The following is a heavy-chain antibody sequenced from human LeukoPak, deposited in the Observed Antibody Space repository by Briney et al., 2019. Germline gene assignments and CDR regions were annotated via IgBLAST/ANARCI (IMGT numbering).Heavy chain of an antibody. CDR1: GFTFSSYW. V-gene: IGHV3-7*01. J-gene: IGHJ5*02. CDR3: ARGVSITIFGVATRLDWFDP. Sequence: GGSLRLSCAASGFTFSSYWMSWVRQAPGKGLEWVANIKQDGSEKYYVDSVKGRFTISRDNAKNSLYLQMNGLRAEDTAVYYCARGVSITIFGVATRLDWFDPWGQGTLVTASS. D-gene: IGHD3-3*01. CDR2: IKQDGSEK.